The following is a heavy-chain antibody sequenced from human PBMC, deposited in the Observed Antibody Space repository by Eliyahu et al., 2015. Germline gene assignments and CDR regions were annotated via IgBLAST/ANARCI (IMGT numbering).Heavy chain of an antibody. J-gene: IGHJ5*02. CDR2: ISGSGSST. CDR1: GFTFSNYG. Sequence: EVQLLESGGGLVQPGGSLRISCAASGFTFSNYGMNWVRQAPGKGLEWVSAISGSGSSTYYPDSVKGRFTVSRDNSKNTLYLQMNSLRVEDTAIYYCAKDQDVFHMSGDNWFDPWGQGTLVTVST. CDR3: AKDQDVFHMSGDNWFDP. D-gene: IGHD2-15*01. V-gene: IGHV3-23*01.